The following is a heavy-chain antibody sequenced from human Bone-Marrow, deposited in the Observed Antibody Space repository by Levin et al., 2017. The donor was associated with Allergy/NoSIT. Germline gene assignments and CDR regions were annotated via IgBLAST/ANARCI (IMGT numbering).Heavy chain of an antibody. J-gene: IGHJ2*01. Sequence: PSETLSLTCAVYGGSFSGYYWSWIRQPPGKGLEWIGEINHSGSTNYNPSLKSRVTISVDTSKNQFSLKLSSVTAADTAVYYCARSVGLPGSPGPNWYFDLWGRGTLVTVSS. D-gene: IGHD3/OR15-3a*01. V-gene: IGHV4-34*01. CDR3: ARSVGLPGSPGPNWYFDL. CDR2: INHSGST. CDR1: GGSFSGYY.